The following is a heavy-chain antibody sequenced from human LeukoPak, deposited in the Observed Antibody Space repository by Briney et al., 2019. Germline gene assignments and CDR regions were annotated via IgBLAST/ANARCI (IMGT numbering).Heavy chain of an antibody. V-gene: IGHV5-51*01. CDR1: GSSFTSYW. J-gene: IGHJ2*01. Sequence: GESLQISCKGSGSSFTSYWIGGVRQMPGKGLEWMGVIYPGDSDIRYSQSFQGQVTISADKSTSTAYLQWSSLKASDTAMYYCARRGGWNWYFDLWGRGTLVTVSS. CDR2: IYPGDSDI. CDR3: ARRGGWNWYFDL. D-gene: IGHD6-19*01.